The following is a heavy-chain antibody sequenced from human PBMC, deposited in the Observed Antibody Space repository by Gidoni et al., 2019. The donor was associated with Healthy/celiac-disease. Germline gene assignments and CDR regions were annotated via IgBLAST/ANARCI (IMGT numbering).Heavy chain of an antibody. V-gene: IGHV3-48*03. Sequence: EVQLVESGGGLVQPGGSLRLSCAASGFTFSSYDMNWVRQAPGKGLEWVSYISSSGSTIYYADSVKGRFTISRDNAKNSLYLQMNSLRAEDTAVYYCAREYIAAFDYWGQGTLVTVSS. CDR1: GFTFSSYD. D-gene: IGHD6-6*01. CDR2: ISSSGSTI. J-gene: IGHJ4*02. CDR3: AREYIAAFDY.